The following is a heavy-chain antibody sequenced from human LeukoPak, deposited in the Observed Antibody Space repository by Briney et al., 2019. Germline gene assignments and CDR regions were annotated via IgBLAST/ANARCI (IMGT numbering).Heavy chain of an antibody. CDR3: ARVIGYYGSGRNYYFDC. CDR2: ISGGGTSM. CDR1: GFTFGHYE. V-gene: IGHV3-48*03. J-gene: IGHJ4*02. D-gene: IGHD3-10*01. Sequence: PGGSLRLSCAASGFTFGHYEMNWVRQAPGKGLEWISYISGGGTSMYYADSVEGRFTVSRDNAKNSMYLQMDSLRAVDTAVYFCARVIGYYGSGRNYYFDCWGQGTLVTVSS.